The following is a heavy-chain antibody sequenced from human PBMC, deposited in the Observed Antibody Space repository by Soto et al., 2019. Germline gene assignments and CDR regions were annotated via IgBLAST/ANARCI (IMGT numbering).Heavy chain of an antibody. CDR3: XXXXXXXXXXXXX. V-gene: IGHV4-59*01. Sequence: ETLSLTCTVPGVSINAYYWSWIRQSPGKGLYWIGYVYHSGSTNYNPSLKSRVTMSLDTYKSQLSLKLSSVTAPDTAVYYCXXXXXXXXXXXXXWXQXTLVTFSS. CDR2: VYHSGST. CDR1: GVSINAYY. J-gene: IGHJ4*02.